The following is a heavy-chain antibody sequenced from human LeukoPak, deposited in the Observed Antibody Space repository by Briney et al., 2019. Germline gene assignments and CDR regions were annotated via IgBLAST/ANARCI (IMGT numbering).Heavy chain of an antibody. CDR3: ARVGGLRFLWGNYFDY. CDR2: LYSGDNT. D-gene: IGHD3-3*01. Sequence: GGSQRLPCAASGFTVSSNHVSWVRQAPGKGLEWVSVLYSGDNTYYADSVKGRFTISRDNSKNTLYLQMNSLRAEDTAVYYCARVGGLRFLWGNYFDYWGQGTLVTVSS. CDR1: GFTVSSNH. J-gene: IGHJ4*02. V-gene: IGHV3-53*01.